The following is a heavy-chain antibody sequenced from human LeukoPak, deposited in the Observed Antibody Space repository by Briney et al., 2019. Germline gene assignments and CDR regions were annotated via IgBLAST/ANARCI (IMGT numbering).Heavy chain of an antibody. CDR1: GFTFSSYA. Sequence: GGSLRLSCAASGFTFSSYAMSWVRQAPGKGLEWVASIRYDGFNKYYADSLKGRFTISRDNSKNTLYLQMNSLRAEDTAVYYCAKKTIVGATVDAFDIWGQGTMVIVSS. CDR3: AKKTIVGATVDAFDI. D-gene: IGHD1-26*01. J-gene: IGHJ3*02. CDR2: IRYDGFNK. V-gene: IGHV3-30*02.